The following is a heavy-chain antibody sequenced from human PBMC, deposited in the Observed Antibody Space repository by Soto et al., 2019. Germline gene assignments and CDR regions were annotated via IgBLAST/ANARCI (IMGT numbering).Heavy chain of an antibody. J-gene: IGHJ3*02. CDR1: GYTFTSYA. CDR2: INAGNGNT. V-gene: IGHV1-3*01. D-gene: IGHD3-10*01. CDR3: AGNYGSGSYYPDYDAFDI. Sequence: ASVKVSCKASGYTFTSYAMHWVRQAPGQRLEWMGWINAGNGNTKYSQKFQGRVTITRDTSASTAYMELSSLRSEDTAVYYCAGNYGSGSYYPDYDAFDIWGQGTMVTVSS.